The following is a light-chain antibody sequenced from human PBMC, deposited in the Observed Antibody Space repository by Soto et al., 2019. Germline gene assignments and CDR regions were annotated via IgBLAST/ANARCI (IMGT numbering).Light chain of an antibody. Sequence: QSVLTQPASVSGSPGQSITISCTGSSSDVGGYDFVSWHQQHPGKAPKIMIYDVSNRPSRVSNRFSGSKSGNTASLTISGLQAEDEADYYCSSYTSSSTLLFGGGTQLTVL. V-gene: IGLV2-14*01. CDR3: SSYTSSSTLL. CDR2: DVS. J-gene: IGLJ7*01. CDR1: SSDVGGYDF.